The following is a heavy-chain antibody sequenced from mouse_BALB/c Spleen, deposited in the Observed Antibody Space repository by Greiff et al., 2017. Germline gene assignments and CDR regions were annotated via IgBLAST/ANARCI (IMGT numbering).Heavy chain of an antibody. CDR2: ISSGGSYT. CDR1: GFTFSSYG. V-gene: IGHV5-6*01. Sequence: EVKLVESGGDLVKPGGSLKLSCAASGFTFSSYGMSWVRQTPDKRLEWVATISSGGSYTYYPDSVKGRFTISRDNAKNTLYLQMSSLKSEDTAMYYCARHDGWYFDVWGAGTTVTVSS. CDR3: ARHDGWYFDV. D-gene: IGHD2-3*01. J-gene: IGHJ1*01.